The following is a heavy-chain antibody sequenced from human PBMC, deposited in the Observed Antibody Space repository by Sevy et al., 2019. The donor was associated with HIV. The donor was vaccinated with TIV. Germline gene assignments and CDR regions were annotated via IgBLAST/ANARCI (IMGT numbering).Heavy chain of an antibody. D-gene: IGHD3-3*01. CDR3: ARLSGVEYYYYYMDV. V-gene: IGHV4-39*01. Sequence: SETLSLTCTVSGGSISSSSYYWSWIRQPPGKGLEWIGSIYYSGSTYYNPSLKSRVTISVDTSKNQFSLKLSSVTAADTAVYYCARLSGVEYYYYYMDVWGKRTTVTVSS. J-gene: IGHJ6*03. CDR2: IYYSGST. CDR1: GGSISSSSYY.